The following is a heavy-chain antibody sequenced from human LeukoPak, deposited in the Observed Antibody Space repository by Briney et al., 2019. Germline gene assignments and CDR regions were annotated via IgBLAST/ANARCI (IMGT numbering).Heavy chain of an antibody. CDR2: INPNSGGT. D-gene: IGHD1-26*01. CDR1: GYTFTGYY. Sequence: ASVKVSCKASGYTFTGYYMHWVRQAPGQGLEWMGWINPNSGGTGYAQKFQGRLTMTRNTSISTAYMDLSSLRSEDTAVYYCARENGGSYHGSFDYWGQGTLVTVSS. J-gene: IGHJ4*02. CDR3: ARENGGSYHGSFDY. V-gene: IGHV1-2*02.